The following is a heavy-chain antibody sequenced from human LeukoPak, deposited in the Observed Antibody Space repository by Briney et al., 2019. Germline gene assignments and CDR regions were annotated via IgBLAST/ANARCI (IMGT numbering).Heavy chain of an antibody. CDR2: IYTSGST. CDR1: GGSISGYY. J-gene: IGHJ4*02. D-gene: IGHD5-24*01. V-gene: IGHV4-4*07. CDR3: ARDPGQRRDGYNPIDY. Sequence: SETLSLTCTVSGGSISGYYWSWIRQPAGKGLEWIGRIYTSGSTNYNPSLKSRVTMSVDTSKNQFSLKLSSVTAADTAVYYCARDPGQRRDGYNPIDYWGQGTLVTVSS.